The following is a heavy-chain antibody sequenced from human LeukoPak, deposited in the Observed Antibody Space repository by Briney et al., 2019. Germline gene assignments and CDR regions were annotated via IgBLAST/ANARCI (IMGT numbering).Heavy chain of an antibody. J-gene: IGHJ5*02. CDR1: GYTFTGYY. CDR2: INPNSGGT. Sequence: ASVKVYCKASGYTFTGYYMHWLRQAPGQGLEWMGWINPNSGGTNYPQKFQGRVTMTRDQSISTAYMELSRLRSDDTAVYYCARDLRRQWLVRGGPGFDPWGQGTLVTVSS. V-gene: IGHV1-2*02. D-gene: IGHD6-19*01. CDR3: ARDLRRQWLVRGGPGFDP.